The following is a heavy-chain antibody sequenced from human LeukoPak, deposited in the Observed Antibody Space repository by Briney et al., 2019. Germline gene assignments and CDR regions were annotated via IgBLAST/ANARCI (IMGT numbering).Heavy chain of an antibody. J-gene: IGHJ4*02. CDR1: GYIFSTYS. V-gene: IGHV3-48*01. CDR2: ISSSSSAR. CDR3: ARDPPYCGEGACYGGLEY. D-gene: IGHD2-21*01. Sequence: PGGSLRLSCAVSGYIFSTYSKNWVRQAPGKGLEWVSYISSSSSARHYADSVKGRFTISRDNAKNLLYLQMSSLRAEDTAVYYCARDPPYCGEGACYGGLEYSGQGTLVAVSS.